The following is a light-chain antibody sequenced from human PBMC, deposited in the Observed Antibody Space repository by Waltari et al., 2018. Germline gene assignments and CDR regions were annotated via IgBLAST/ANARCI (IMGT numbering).Light chain of an antibody. CDR3: QQYYSTPHT. Sequence: DIVMTQSPDSLAVSLGERATINCKSSQSVLYSSNNNNYLAWYQQKPGQPPKLLIYWASSRESGVPDRFSGSGSGTDFTLTISSLQDEDVAVYYCQQYYSTPHTFGPGTKVDIK. J-gene: IGKJ3*01. V-gene: IGKV4-1*01. CDR2: WAS. CDR1: QSVLYSSNNNNY.